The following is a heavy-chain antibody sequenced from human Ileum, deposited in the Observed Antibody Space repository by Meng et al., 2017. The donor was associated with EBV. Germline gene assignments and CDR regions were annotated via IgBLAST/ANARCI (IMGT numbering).Heavy chain of an antibody. V-gene: IGHV1-18*01. CDR2: ISTYNGDT. Sequence: VHRVQSGAEVKRPGDSLKVACKASGYMFTAFGIRWVRQAPGQGPEWMGWISTYNGDTKYEQKFQGRVTMTRETSTNTAYMELTSLRSDDTAVYYCARTYYGSYGFDYWGQGTLVTVSS. J-gene: IGHJ4*02. CDR1: GYMFTAFG. D-gene: IGHD3-10*01. CDR3: ARTYYGSYGFDY.